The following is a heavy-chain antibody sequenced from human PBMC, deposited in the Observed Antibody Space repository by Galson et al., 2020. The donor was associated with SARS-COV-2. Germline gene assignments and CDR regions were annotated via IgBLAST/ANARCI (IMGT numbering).Heavy chain of an antibody. CDR1: GSTFNYFG. CDR3: ANQVVVSPMFPHY. J-gene: IGHJ4*02. Sequence: GGSLRLSCVVSGSTFNYFGMHWVRQAPGKGLEWVAFIRYDGSDPYYADSVKGRFTISRDNSKNTLYLQLNSLTAEDTAIYYCANQVVVSPMFPHYWGQGTLVTVSS. CDR2: IRYDGSDP. V-gene: IGHV3-30*02. D-gene: IGHD2-15*01.